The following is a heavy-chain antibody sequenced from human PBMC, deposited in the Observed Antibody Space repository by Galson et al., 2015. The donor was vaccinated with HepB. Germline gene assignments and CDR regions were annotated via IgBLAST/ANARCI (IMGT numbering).Heavy chain of an antibody. J-gene: IGHJ6*02. CDR2: ISYDGSNK. V-gene: IGHV3-30-3*01. Sequence: SLRLSCAASGFNFSNSAMHWVRQAPGKGLEWVAVISYDGSNKYYADSVKGRFTISRANSKNTLYLQMNRLRAEDTAVYYCTWLRGSYYGMDVWGQGTTVTVSS. CDR1: GFNFSNSA. D-gene: IGHD5-18*01. CDR3: TWLRGSYYGMDV.